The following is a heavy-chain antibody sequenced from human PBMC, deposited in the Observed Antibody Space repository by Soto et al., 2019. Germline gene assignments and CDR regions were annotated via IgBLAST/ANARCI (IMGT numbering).Heavy chain of an antibody. CDR3: ASTDIVSTIDGAHDAFDI. D-gene: IGHD5-12*01. V-gene: IGHV5-51*01. Sequence: GESLKISCKGSGYRFTNYWIGWVRQMPGKGLQWMGVIYPGDSDTRYSPSFQGQVTISADKSISTAYLQWSSLKASDTAIYYCASTDIVSTIDGAHDAFDIWGQGTMVTVSS. J-gene: IGHJ3*02. CDR1: GYRFTNYW. CDR2: IYPGDSDT.